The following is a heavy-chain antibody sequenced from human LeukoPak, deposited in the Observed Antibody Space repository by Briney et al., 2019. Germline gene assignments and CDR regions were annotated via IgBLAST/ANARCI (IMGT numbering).Heavy chain of an antibody. CDR2: IIPIFGTA. CDR1: GGTFSSYA. CDR3: ARYIVVAGAFDI. J-gene: IGHJ3*02. V-gene: IGHV1-69*05. D-gene: IGHD2-2*01. Sequence: ASVKVSCKASGGTFSSYAISWVRQAPGQGLEWMGGIIPIFGTANYAQKFQGRVTITTDESTSTAYMELSSLRSEDTAVYYCARYIVVAGAFDIWGQGTMVTVSS.